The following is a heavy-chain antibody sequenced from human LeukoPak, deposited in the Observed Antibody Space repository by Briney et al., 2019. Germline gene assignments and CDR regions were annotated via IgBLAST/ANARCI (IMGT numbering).Heavy chain of an antibody. CDR1: GYTFTSYD. CDR3: AAPNYGSGSYDAFDI. V-gene: IGHV1-8*01. J-gene: IGHJ3*02. Sequence: ASVKVSCKASGYTFTSYDINWVRQATGQGLEWMGWMNPNGGNTGYAQKFQGRVTMTRNTSISTAYMELSSLRSEDTAVYYCAAPNYGSGSYDAFDIWGQGTMVTVSS. CDR2: MNPNGGNT. D-gene: IGHD3-10*01.